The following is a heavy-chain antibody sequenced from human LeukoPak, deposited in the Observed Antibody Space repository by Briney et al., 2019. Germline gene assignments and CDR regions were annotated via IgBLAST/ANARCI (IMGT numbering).Heavy chain of an antibody. D-gene: IGHD3-22*01. CDR2: TGWNSHII. J-gene: IGHJ4*02. V-gene: IGHV3-9*01. CDR1: GFTFNDYA. Sequence: GGSLRLSCAASGFTFNDYAMHWVRQAPGKGLEWVSGTGWNSHIIGYEDSVKGRFTISRDNAGNSLSLQMNSLRTEDTAFYYCAKDRDSSGFAPYFDYWGQGILVTVSS. CDR3: AKDRDSSGFAPYFDY.